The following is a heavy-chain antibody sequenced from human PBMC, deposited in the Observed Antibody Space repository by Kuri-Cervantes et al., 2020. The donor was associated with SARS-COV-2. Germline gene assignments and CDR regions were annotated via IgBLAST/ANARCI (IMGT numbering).Heavy chain of an antibody. J-gene: IGHJ4*02. V-gene: IGHV5-51*01. CDR3: ARVPLSEAVAGYFDY. Sequence: KVSCKGSGYSFTSYWSGWVRQMPGKGLEWMGIIYPSDSDTRYIPSFQGQVTISADKSISTAYLQWSSLKASDTAMYYCARVPLSEAVAGYFDYWGQGTLVTVSS. CDR1: GYSFTSYW. CDR2: IYPSDSDT. D-gene: IGHD6-19*01.